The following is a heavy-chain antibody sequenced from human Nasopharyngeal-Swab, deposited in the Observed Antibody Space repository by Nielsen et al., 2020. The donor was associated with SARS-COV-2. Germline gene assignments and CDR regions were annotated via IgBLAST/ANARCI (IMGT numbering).Heavy chain of an antibody. D-gene: IGHD2-2*01. CDR3: AREDIVVVPAGSYHGMDV. Sequence: GSLRLSCAASGFTFSSYSMNWVRQAPGKGLEWVSSISSSSSYIYYADSVKGRFTISRDNAKNSLYLQMNSLRAEDTAVYYCAREDIVVVPAGSYHGMDVWGQGTTVTVSS. CDR2: ISSSSSYI. CDR1: GFTFSSYS. J-gene: IGHJ6*02. V-gene: IGHV3-21*01.